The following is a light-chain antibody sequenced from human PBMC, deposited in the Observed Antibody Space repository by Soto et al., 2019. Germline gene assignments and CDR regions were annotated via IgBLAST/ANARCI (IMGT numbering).Light chain of an antibody. CDR3: SSYTSSNFYV. V-gene: IGLV2-14*01. CDR1: SSAVDGYNY. Sequence: QSVLTQPASVSGSPGQSITISCTGTSSAVDGYNYVSWYQQHPGKAPKLMIYEVSNRPSGVSNRFSGSKSGNTASLTISGLQAEDEADYYCSSYTSSNFYVFGTGTKVTVL. J-gene: IGLJ1*01. CDR2: EVS.